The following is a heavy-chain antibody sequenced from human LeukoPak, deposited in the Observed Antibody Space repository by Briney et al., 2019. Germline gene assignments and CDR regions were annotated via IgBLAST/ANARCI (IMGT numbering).Heavy chain of an antibody. CDR1: GGTFSSYA. CDR3: AREDTNYYDSSGYYY. CDR2: IIPILGIA. V-gene: IGHV1-69*04. Sequence: GASVKVSCKASGGTFSSYAISWVRQAPGQGLEWMGRIIPILGIANYAQKFQGRVTITADKSTSTAYMELSSLRSEDTAVYYCAREDTNYYDSSGYYYWGQGTLVTVSS. D-gene: IGHD3-22*01. J-gene: IGHJ4*02.